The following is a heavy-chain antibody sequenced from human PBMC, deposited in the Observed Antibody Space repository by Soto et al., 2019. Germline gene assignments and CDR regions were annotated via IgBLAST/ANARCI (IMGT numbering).Heavy chain of an antibody. CDR1: GGSISSGGYY. CDR3: ARGIAVAENFDY. CDR2: IYYSGST. V-gene: IGHV4-31*03. Sequence: QVQLQESGPGLVKPSQTLSLTCTVSGGSISSGGYYWSWIRQHPGKGLEWIGYIYYSGSTYYNPSLKRRVTISVDTSKNQFSLKLSSVTAADTAVYYCARGIAVAENFDYWGQGTLVTVSS. D-gene: IGHD6-19*01. J-gene: IGHJ4*02.